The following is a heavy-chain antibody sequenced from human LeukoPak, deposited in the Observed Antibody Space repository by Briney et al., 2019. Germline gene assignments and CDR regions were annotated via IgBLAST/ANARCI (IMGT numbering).Heavy chain of an antibody. Sequence: ASVNVSCKAYGYTFTRYGLSWVRQAPGQELEGMGWISADNGNTNYPQKLQGRLTMTTDTSTSTAYMQLRSLRSDDTAIYYCARDNGIAVAADYWGQGTLVTVSS. V-gene: IGHV1-18*04. CDR3: ARDNGIAVAADY. D-gene: IGHD6-19*01. CDR1: GYTFTRYG. J-gene: IGHJ4*02. CDR2: ISADNGNT.